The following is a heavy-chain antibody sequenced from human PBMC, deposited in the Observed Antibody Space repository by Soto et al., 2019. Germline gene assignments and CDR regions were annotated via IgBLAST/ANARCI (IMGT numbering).Heavy chain of an antibody. J-gene: IGHJ4*02. CDR3: ASGRGKIVVVTPPYN. CDR1: GGTFSSYA. CDR2: IIPIFGTA. D-gene: IGHD3-22*01. V-gene: IGHV1-69*13. Sequence: SVKVSCKASGGTFSSYAISWVRQAPGQGLEWMGGIIPIFGTANYAQKFQGRVTITADESTSTAYMELSSLRSEDTAVYYCASGRGKIVVVTPPYNWGQGTLLTISA.